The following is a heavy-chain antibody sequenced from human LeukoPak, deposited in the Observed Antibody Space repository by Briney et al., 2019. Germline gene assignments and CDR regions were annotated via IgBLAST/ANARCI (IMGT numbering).Heavy chain of an antibody. Sequence: ASVKVSCKASGYTFTSYGISWVRQAPGQGLEWMGWISAYNGNTNYAQKLQGRVTMTTDTSTSTAYMELRSLRSDDTAVYYCARTRGGRQMAYYYDSSGYYSLFDYWGREPWSPSPQ. V-gene: IGHV1-18*01. CDR1: GYTFTSYG. CDR2: ISAYNGNT. D-gene: IGHD3-22*01. J-gene: IGHJ4*02. CDR3: ARTRGGRQMAYYYDSSGYYSLFDY.